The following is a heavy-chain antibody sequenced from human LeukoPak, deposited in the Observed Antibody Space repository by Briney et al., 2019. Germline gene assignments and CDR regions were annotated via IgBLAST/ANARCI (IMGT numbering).Heavy chain of an antibody. V-gene: IGHV3-11*04. CDR1: GFIFGDYY. J-gene: IGHJ4*02. CDR2: ISSSGSTI. D-gene: IGHD2-2*01. Sequence: GGSLRLSCAASGFIFGDYYMSWIRQSPGKGLEWLSYISSSGSTIHYGDPVKGRFTISRDNAKNSLYLQMISLRAEDTAVYYCARLNVPADEYYFDYWDQGTLVTVSS. CDR3: ARLNVPADEYYFDY.